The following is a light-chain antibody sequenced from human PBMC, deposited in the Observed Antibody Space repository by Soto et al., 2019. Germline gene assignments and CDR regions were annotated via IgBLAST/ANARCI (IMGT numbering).Light chain of an antibody. Sequence: IVMSQSPLSLSVTPGEPTSFSCSSSHSLLYSNAYNYLDWYLHKPGQSPQLLIYLGSHRASGVPDRFSGSGSGTNFTLKISRVEAEDVGVYYCMQGLENLTFGQGTRLEIK. CDR3: MQGLENLT. CDR2: LGS. V-gene: IGKV2-28*01. CDR1: HSLLYSNAYNY. J-gene: IGKJ5*01.